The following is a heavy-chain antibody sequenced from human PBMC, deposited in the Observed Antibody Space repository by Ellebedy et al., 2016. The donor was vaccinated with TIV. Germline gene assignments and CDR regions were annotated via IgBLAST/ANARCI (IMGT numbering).Heavy chain of an antibody. V-gene: IGHV3-23*01. Sequence: PGGSLRLSCAASGFTFNTFAMTWVRQAPGKGLEWVATISGVGGDKTYYADSVKGRFTPSRDDSTKTVFLHMNKLKVEDTARYYCAKGGGAGFDYWGQGALVIVSS. D-gene: IGHD3-10*01. CDR2: ISGVGGDKT. CDR1: GFTFNTFA. CDR3: AKGGGAGFDY. J-gene: IGHJ4*02.